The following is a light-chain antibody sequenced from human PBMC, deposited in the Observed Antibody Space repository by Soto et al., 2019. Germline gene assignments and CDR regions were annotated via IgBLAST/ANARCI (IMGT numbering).Light chain of an antibody. CDR2: GAS. J-gene: IGKJ4*01. CDR3: QQYGSSPNT. V-gene: IGKV3-20*01. CDR1: QSVSSN. Sequence: EIGVKQSPATLSVSTGERATLSCRASQSVSSNLAWYQQKPGQAPRVLIYGASSRATGIPDRFSGSGSGTGFTLTINRLEPEDFAVYYCQQYGSSPNTFGGGTKVDI.